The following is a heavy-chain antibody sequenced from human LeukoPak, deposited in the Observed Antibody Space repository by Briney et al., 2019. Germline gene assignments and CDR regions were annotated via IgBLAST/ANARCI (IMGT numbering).Heavy chain of an antibody. J-gene: IGHJ4*02. CDR1: GFTFSSYS. CDR2: ISSSSSTI. Sequence: GGSLRLSCAASGFTFSSYSMNWVRQAPGKGLEWVSYISSSSSTIYYADSVKGRFTISRDNAKNSLYLQMNSLRAEDTAVYYCARLNYGDYGTFDYWGQGTLVTVSS. V-gene: IGHV3-48*04. D-gene: IGHD4-17*01. CDR3: ARLNYGDYGTFDY.